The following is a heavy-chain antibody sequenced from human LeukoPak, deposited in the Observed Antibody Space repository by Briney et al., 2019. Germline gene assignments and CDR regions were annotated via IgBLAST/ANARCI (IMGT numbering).Heavy chain of an antibody. J-gene: IGHJ4*02. Sequence: PGGSLRLSCVASGFAFSDRYMDWVRQAPGKGLEWIGRIRDKANSYTAEYAASVKGRFTISRDDSENSLYLQMSSLKTEDTAAYYCATSSLRPYSFDSWGQGTLVTVSP. V-gene: IGHV3-72*01. CDR2: IRDKANSYTA. D-gene: IGHD2-15*01. CDR3: ATSSLRPYSFDS. CDR1: GFAFSDRY.